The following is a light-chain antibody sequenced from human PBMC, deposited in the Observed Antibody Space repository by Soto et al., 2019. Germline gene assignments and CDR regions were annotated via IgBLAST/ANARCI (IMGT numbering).Light chain of an antibody. Sequence: IQVTQSPSSLSASVGDRVTITCRASQSISTSLNWYQQKPGKAPKLLIYAPSTLQSGVSSRFSGSGSGTDFTLTISSLQPDDFATYYCQHFNSYPWTFGQGTKVDIK. V-gene: IGKV1-39*01. CDR2: APS. CDR3: QHFNSYPWT. J-gene: IGKJ1*01. CDR1: QSISTS.